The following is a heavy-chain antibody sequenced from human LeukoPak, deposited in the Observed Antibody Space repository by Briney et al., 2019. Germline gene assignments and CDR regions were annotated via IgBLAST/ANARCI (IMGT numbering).Heavy chain of an antibody. V-gene: IGHV4-39*01. D-gene: IGHD3-22*01. Sequence: SETLSLTCTVSGVSISSSSYYWGWIRQPPGKGLEWIGSIYYSGSTYYNPSLKSRVTISVDTSKNQFSLKLSSVTAADTAVYYCARRRVSGSTDWLDYWGQGTLVTVSS. J-gene: IGHJ4*02. CDR2: IYYSGST. CDR3: ARRRVSGSTDWLDY. CDR1: GVSISSSSYY.